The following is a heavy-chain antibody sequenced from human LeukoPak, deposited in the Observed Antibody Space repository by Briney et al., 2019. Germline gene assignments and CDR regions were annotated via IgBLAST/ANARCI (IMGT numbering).Heavy chain of an antibody. CDR1: GFTFSSYS. J-gene: IGHJ4*02. CDR3: ARPAYCGGNCYYFPDY. CDR2: ISSSSSYI. V-gene: IGHV3-21*01. D-gene: IGHD2-21*01. Sequence: GGSLRLSCAASGFTFSSYSMNWVRQAPGKGLEWVSSISSSSSYIYYADSVKGRATISRDNAKNSLYLQMNSLRAEDTAVYYCARPAYCGGNCYYFPDYWGQGTLATVSS.